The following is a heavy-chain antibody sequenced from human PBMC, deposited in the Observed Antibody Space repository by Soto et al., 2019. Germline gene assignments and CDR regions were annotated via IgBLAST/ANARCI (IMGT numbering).Heavy chain of an antibody. Sequence: SETLSLTCTVSGGSISSRSSYWGWIRQPPGKGLEWVGSIYYLGNTYYNPSLGSRVTISVDTSKNQFSLKLRSVTAADTAVFYFAGLYPYESSGYQLNYWGQGALVTVSS. D-gene: IGHD3-22*01. CDR1: GGSISSRSSY. CDR3: AGLYPYESSGYQLNY. V-gene: IGHV4-39*01. J-gene: IGHJ4*02. CDR2: IYYLGNT.